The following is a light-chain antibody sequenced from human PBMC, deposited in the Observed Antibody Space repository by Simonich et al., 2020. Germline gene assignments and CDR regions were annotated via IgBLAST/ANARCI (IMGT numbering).Light chain of an antibody. Sequence: QSALTQPRSVSGSPGQSVTISCTGTSSDVGGYNYVSWYQQHPSKAPKLMIYDVSKRPSGVPDCFSGSKSGNTASLTISGLQAEDEADYYCCSYAGSYTLVFGGGTKLTVL. J-gene: IGLJ2*01. V-gene: IGLV2-11*01. CDR2: DVS. CDR3: CSYAGSYTLV. CDR1: SSDVGGYNY.